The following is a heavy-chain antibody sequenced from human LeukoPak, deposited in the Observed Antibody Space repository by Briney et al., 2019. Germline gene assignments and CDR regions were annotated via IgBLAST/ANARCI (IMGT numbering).Heavy chain of an antibody. CDR2: MKGGGET. D-gene: IGHD2-2*03. CDR3: ARASWISPADAVC. Sequence: GGPLRLSCAESGFSFTNYAMRWVRQAPERGPEWLSSMKGGGETFYADSVKGRFTLSRDDSRNTVYLQLNNLRVEDTAIYYCARASWISPADAVCWGQGTQVSVSS. J-gene: IGHJ4*02. CDR1: GFSFTNYA. V-gene: IGHV3-23*01.